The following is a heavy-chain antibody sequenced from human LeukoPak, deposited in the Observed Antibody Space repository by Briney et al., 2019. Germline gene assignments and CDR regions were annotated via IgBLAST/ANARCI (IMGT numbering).Heavy chain of an antibody. CDR2: INPNSGGT. V-gene: IGHV1-2*02. J-gene: IGHJ3*02. CDR1: GYTFTGYY. D-gene: IGHD6-13*01. Sequence: ASVKVSCKASGYTFTGYYMHWVRQAPGQGLEWMGWINPNSGGTNYAQKFQGRVTMTRDTSISTAYMELSRLRSDDTAVYYCASTNWVGPIAGDALDIWGQGAMVTVSS. CDR3: ASTNWVGPIAGDALDI.